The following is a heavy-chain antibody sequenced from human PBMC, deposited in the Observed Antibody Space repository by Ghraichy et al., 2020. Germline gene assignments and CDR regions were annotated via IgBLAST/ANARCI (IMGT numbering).Heavy chain of an antibody. D-gene: IGHD3-10*01. V-gene: IGHV3-11*06. J-gene: IGHJ5*02. CDR3: ARDWGGWFDP. CDR1: GFTFSDYY. Sequence: LSLTCAASGFTFSDYYMSWIRQAPGKGLEWVSYISSSSSYTNYADSVKGRFTISRDNAKNSLYLQMNSLRAEDTAVYYCARDWGGWFDPWGQGTLVTVSS. CDR2: ISSSSSYT.